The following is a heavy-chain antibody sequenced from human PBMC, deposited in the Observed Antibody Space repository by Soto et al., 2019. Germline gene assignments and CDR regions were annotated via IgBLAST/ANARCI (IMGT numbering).Heavy chain of an antibody. D-gene: IGHD7-27*01. V-gene: IGHV4-59*11. CDR2: IYYSGST. J-gene: IGHJ6*02. CDR3: ARGNWDTYYYYYGMDV. Sequence: PLEPLPLSSRVSGGSIRSHDWSWIRPHTGKGLEWIGYIYYSGSTNYNPSLKSRVTISVDTSKNQFSLKLSSVTAADTAVYYCARGNWDTYYYYYGMDVWGQGTTVTVSS. CDR1: GGSIRSHD.